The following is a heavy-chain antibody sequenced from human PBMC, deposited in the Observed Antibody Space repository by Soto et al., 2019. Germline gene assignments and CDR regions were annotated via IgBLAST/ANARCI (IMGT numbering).Heavy chain of an antibody. V-gene: IGHV3-48*02. Sequence: EVQLVESGGGLVQPGGSLRLSCAASGFTFSSYSMDWVRQAPGTGLEWVSYISSSSNTIYYADSVKGRFTISRDNAKNSLYLQMISLRDEDTAVYYCARAGRGYSYGYFDYWGQGTLVTVSS. CDR1: GFTFSSYS. J-gene: IGHJ4*02. CDR3: ARAGRGYSYGYFDY. D-gene: IGHD5-18*01. CDR2: ISSSSNTI.